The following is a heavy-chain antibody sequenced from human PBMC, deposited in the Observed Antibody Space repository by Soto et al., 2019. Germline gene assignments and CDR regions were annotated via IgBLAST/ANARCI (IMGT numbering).Heavy chain of an antibody. CDR2: ISGSGAGT. J-gene: IGHJ4*02. CDR1: GFTFITH. D-gene: IGHD5-12*01. CDR3: AKDGSDQWLDHPDY. Sequence: EVQLLESGGGVVQPGGSLRLSCVASGFTFITHMTWVRQAPGNGLEWVSAISGSGAGTYYAVSVKCRLALSRANSTNTLYLHINSQSSDDTAVYYCAKDGSDQWLDHPDYWGRGTLVTDTS. V-gene: IGHV3-23*01.